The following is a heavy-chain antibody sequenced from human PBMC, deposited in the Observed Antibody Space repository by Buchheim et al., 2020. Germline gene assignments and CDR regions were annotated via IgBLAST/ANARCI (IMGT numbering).Heavy chain of an antibody. J-gene: IGHJ4*02. Sequence: EVQLLESGGGLVQPGGSLRLSCAASGFTFSSYAMIWVRQAPGKGLEWVSTFVGGSDGGTHYADSVKDRFTISRDNSKNMLYLQMDSLRADDTALYYCARSPGPATGYFDYWGQGTL. V-gene: IGHV3-23*01. CDR3: ARSPGPATGYFDY. CDR1: GFTFSSYA. CDR2: VGGSDGGT. D-gene: IGHD6-13*01.